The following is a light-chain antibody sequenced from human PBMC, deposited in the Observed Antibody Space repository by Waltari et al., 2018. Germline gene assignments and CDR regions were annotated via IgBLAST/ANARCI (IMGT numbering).Light chain of an antibody. Sequence: EIVLTQSPGTLSLSPGERATLSCRASQSVSRALAWYQQNPGQAPRLLIYGASNRATGIPDRFCGSGSGTDFSLIISRLGPEDFAVYYCQHYVSLPVTFGQGTKVEIK. V-gene: IGKV3-20*01. CDR2: GAS. CDR1: QSVSRA. J-gene: IGKJ1*01. CDR3: QHYVSLPVT.